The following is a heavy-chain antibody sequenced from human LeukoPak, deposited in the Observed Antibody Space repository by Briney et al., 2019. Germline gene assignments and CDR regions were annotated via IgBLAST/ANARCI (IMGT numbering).Heavy chain of an antibody. Sequence: PGGSLRLSCAASGFTFSSYAMSWVRQAPGKGLEWVSAISGSGGSTYYADSVKGRFTISRDNSKNTLYLQMNSLRAEDTAVYYCARDLWFGELLGKHYYYGMDVWGQGTTVTVSS. D-gene: IGHD3-10*01. J-gene: IGHJ6*02. CDR1: GFTFSSYA. V-gene: IGHV3-23*01. CDR3: ARDLWFGELLGKHYYYGMDV. CDR2: ISGSGGST.